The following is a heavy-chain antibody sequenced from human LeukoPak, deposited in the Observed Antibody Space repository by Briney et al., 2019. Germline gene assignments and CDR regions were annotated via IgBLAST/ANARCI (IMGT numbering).Heavy chain of an antibody. CDR3: AREVESWFGDLLSYFDS. D-gene: IGHD3-10*01. Sequence: SETLSLTCSVPGFSIGTGYSWGWIRQPPGKGLEWIGTIYHRGNTYYNPSLMSRVTISLDTSKNQSSLRLTSVTAADTALYYCAREVESWFGDLLSYFDSWGQGTQVTVSS. CDR1: GFSIGTGYS. J-gene: IGHJ4*02. CDR2: IYHRGNT. V-gene: IGHV4-38-2*02.